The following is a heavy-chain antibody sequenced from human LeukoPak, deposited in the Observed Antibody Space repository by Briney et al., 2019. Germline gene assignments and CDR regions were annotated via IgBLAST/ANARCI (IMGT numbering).Heavy chain of an antibody. V-gene: IGHV4-34*01. CDR1: GGSFSGYY. Sequence: SETLSLTCAVYGGSFSGYYWSWIRQPPGKGLEWIGEVNHSGSTNYNPSLKSRVTISVDTSKNQFSLKLSSVTAADTAVYYCARDRTTYSSGWYLRLDYWGQGTLVTVSS. CDR2: VNHSGST. CDR3: ARDRTTYSSGWYLRLDY. D-gene: IGHD6-19*01. J-gene: IGHJ4*02.